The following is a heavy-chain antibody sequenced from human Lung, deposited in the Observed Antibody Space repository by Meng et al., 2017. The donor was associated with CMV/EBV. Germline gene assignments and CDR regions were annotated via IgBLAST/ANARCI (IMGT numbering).Heavy chain of an antibody. J-gene: IGHJ4*02. Sequence: GESLKISCAASGLTFSDAWMTWVRQAPGKGLEWVGRIKGKTDGETTDYAAPVKGRFTISRDDSKDMVYLQMNSLKTEDTAVYYCSTRRKFRGVDHFDDWGQGXLVTVSS. CDR3: STRRKFRGVDHFDD. V-gene: IGHV3-15*01. D-gene: IGHD3-10*01. CDR1: GLTFSDAW. CDR2: IKGKTDGETT.